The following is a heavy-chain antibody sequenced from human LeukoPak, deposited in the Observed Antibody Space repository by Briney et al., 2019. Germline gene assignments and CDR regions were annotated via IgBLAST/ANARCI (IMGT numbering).Heavy chain of an antibody. D-gene: IGHD2-2*01. Sequence: PSETLSLTCAVYGGSFSGYYWSWIRQPPGKGLEWIGEINHSGSTNYNPSLKSRVTISVDTSKNQFSLKLSSVTAADMAVYYCARVYPTLIVVVPAAKTYYMDVWGKGTTVTVSS. CDR3: ARVYPTLIVVVPAAKTYYMDV. V-gene: IGHV4-34*01. J-gene: IGHJ6*03. CDR2: INHSGST. CDR1: GGSFSGYY.